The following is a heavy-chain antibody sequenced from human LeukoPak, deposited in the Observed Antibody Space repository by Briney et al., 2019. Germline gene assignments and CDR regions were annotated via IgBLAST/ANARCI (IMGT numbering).Heavy chain of an antibody. CDR1: GFIFNDYA. Sequence: GGSLRLSCVASGFIFNDYAMHWVRQAPGKGLEWVSLISWDGGSTYYADSVKGRFTFSRDNSKNSLYLQMNSLRAEDTALYYCAKASGTYLYYFDYWGQGTLVTVSS. CDR2: ISWDGGST. V-gene: IGHV3-43D*03. J-gene: IGHJ4*02. D-gene: IGHD1-26*01. CDR3: AKASGTYLYYFDY.